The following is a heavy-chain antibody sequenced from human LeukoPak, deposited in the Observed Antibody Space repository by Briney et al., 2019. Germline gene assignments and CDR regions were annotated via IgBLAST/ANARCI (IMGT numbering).Heavy chain of an antibody. V-gene: IGHV3-7*01. Sequence: PGGSLRLSCAASGFTFNSYWMHWVRQAPGKGPEWVANIEQAGSHKYYVDSVRGRFTISRDNAKNSLYLQMNSLGAEDTAVYYCAKDRGNTMVLAYWGQGTLVTVSS. CDR2: IEQAGSHK. J-gene: IGHJ4*02. CDR3: AKDRGNTMVLAY. D-gene: IGHD3-10*01. CDR1: GFTFNSYW.